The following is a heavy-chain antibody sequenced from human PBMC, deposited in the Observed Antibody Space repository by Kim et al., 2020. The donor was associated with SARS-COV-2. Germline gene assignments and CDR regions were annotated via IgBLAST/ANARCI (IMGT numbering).Heavy chain of an antibody. J-gene: IGHJ5*02. V-gene: IGHV3-23*01. CDR2: ISGSGGST. Sequence: GGSLRLSCAASGFTFSSYAMSWVRQAPGKGLEWVSAISGSGGSTYYADSVKGRFTISRDNSKNTLYLQMNSLRAEDTAVYYCAKDPFYQPWSSWFDPWGQGTLVTVSS. D-gene: IGHD2-2*01. CDR1: GFTFSSYA. CDR3: AKDPFYQPWSSWFDP.